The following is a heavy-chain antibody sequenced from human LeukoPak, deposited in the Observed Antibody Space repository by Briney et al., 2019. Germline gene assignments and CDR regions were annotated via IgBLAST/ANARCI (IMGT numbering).Heavy chain of an antibody. CDR3: ARGYRIYGGNEAFDY. Sequence: SETLSLTCTVSGGSISSYYWSWIRQPAGKGLEWIGRIYTSGSTNYNPSLKSRVTMSVDTSKNQFSLKLSSVTAADTAVYYCARGYRIYGGNEAFDYWGQGTLVTVSS. V-gene: IGHV4-4*07. D-gene: IGHD4-23*01. CDR1: GGSISSYY. CDR2: IYTSGST. J-gene: IGHJ4*02.